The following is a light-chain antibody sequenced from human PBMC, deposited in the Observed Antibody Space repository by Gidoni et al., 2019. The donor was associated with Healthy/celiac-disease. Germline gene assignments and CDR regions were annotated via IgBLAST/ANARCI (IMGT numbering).Light chain of an antibody. CDR3: QQYGSAPRGT. J-gene: IGKJ1*01. CDR2: GAS. Sequence: EIVLTQSPGTLSLSPGERATLSCRASQSVSSSYLAWYQQKPGQAPRLLIYGASSRATGIPDRFSGRGSGTDFTLTISRLEPEDFAVDYCQQYGSAPRGTFGQXTKVEIK. V-gene: IGKV3-20*01. CDR1: QSVSSSY.